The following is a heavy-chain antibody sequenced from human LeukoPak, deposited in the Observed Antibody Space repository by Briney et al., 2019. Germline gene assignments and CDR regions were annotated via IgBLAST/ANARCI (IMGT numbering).Heavy chain of an antibody. V-gene: IGHV1-2*02. CDR1: GYTFTGYY. CDR2: INPNSGGT. Sequence: ASVKVCCKASGYTFTGYYTHWVRQAPGQGLEWMGWINPNSGGTNYAQKFQGRVTMTRDTSISTAYMELSRLRSDDTAVYYCARDPTIAVAGTHAFDIWGQGTMVTVSP. J-gene: IGHJ3*02. CDR3: ARDPTIAVAGTHAFDI. D-gene: IGHD6-19*01.